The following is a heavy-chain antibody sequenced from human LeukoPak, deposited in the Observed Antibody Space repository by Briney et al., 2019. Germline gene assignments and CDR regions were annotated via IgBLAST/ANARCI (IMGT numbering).Heavy chain of an antibody. CDR1: GGSISSGGYY. D-gene: IGHD6-13*01. Sequence: SEALSLTCTVSGGSISSGGYYWSWIRQHPGKGLEWIGYIYYSGSTYYNPSLKSRVTISVDTSKNQFSLKLSSVTAADTAVYYCARQVPPPAAVEGLDYWGQGTLVTVSS. V-gene: IGHV4-31*03. CDR3: ARQVPPPAAVEGLDY. J-gene: IGHJ4*02. CDR2: IYYSGST.